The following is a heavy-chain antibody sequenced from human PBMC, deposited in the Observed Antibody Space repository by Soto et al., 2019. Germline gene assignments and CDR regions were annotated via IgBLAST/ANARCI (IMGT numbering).Heavy chain of an antibody. Sequence: KQSQTLSLTCAISGDSVSSNSAAWNWIRQSPSRGLEWLGRTYYRSKWYNDYAVSVKSRITINPDTSKNQFSLQLNSVTPEDTAVYYCARGASYNWNHNNWFDPWGQGTLVTVSS. CDR3: ARGASYNWNHNNWFDP. CDR1: GDSVSSNSAA. J-gene: IGHJ5*02. V-gene: IGHV6-1*01. CDR2: TYYRSKWYN. D-gene: IGHD1-20*01.